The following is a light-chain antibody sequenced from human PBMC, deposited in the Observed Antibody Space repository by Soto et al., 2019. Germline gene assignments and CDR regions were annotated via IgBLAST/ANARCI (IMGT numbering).Light chain of an antibody. CDR1: QGVVNN. CDR2: GAS. J-gene: IGKJ4*01. CDR3: QQYNNWLT. Sequence: EIVMTQSPATLSVSPGERATLSCRASQGVVNNLAWYQQKPGQAPRLLIYGASTRATGVPARFSGSGSGTEFTLTISRLQSEDFAVYYCQQYNNWLTFGGGTKVEIK. V-gene: IGKV3-15*01.